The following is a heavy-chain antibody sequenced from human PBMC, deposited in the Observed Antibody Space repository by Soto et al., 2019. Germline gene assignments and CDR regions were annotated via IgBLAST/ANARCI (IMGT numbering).Heavy chain of an antibody. CDR2: IYYSGST. CDR1: GCSISADF. CDR3: ARVGSGSYYDFNWFDP. J-gene: IGHJ5*02. D-gene: IGHD1-26*01. Sequence: SASLSLTSTFSGCSISADFWSWIRQPPGTGLEWIGHIYYSGSTNYSPSLKSRVSISIDTSKRQFSLNLRSVTAADTAVYYCARVGSGSYYDFNWFDPWRQGKVVTGSA. V-gene: IGHV4-59*07.